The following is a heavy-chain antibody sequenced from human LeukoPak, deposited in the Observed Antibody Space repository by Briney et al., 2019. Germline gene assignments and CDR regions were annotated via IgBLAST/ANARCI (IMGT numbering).Heavy chain of an antibody. Sequence: GGSLRLSRAASGFTFSSYGMHWVRRAPGKGLEWVAVIWYDGSNKYYADSVKGRFTISRDNSKNTLYLQMNSLRAEDTAVYYCARDRVIFGVVNTYYFDYWGQGTLVTVSS. V-gene: IGHV3-33*01. J-gene: IGHJ4*02. D-gene: IGHD3-3*01. CDR2: IWYDGSNK. CDR1: GFTFSSYG. CDR3: ARDRVIFGVVNTYYFDY.